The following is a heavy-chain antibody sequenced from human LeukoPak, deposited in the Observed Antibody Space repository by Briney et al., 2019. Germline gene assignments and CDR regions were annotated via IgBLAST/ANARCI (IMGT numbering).Heavy chain of an antibody. V-gene: IGHV1-69*06. CDR3: ARDLGVLWFGELVN. CDR1: GGTFSSYA. D-gene: IGHD3-10*01. CDR2: IIPIFGTA. J-gene: IGHJ4*02. Sequence: ASVKVSCKASGGTFSSYAISWVRQAPGQGLEWMGGIIPIFGTANYAQKFQGRVTITADKSTSTAYMELSSLRPEDTAVYYCARDLGVLWFGELVNWGQGTLVTVSS.